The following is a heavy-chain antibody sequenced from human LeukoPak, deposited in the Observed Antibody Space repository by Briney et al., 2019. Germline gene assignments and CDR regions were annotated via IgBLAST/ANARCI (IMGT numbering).Heavy chain of an antibody. CDR1: GFSLSISVVG. V-gene: IGHV2-5*01. CDR2: IYWNDEK. CDR3: AHKSSGSHYFDY. Sequence: SGPTLVNPTQTLTLTCTFSGFSLSISVVGVGWIRQPPGKALEWLALIYWNDEKHYNPSLKSRLTITKDTSKSQVVLTMTAMNPVDTATYFCAHKSSGSHYFDYWGQGTLVTVSS. D-gene: IGHD1-26*01. J-gene: IGHJ4*02.